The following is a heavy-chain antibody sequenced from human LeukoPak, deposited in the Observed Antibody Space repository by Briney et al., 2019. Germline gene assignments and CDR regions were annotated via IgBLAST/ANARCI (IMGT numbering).Heavy chain of an antibody. CDR1: GFTFSSYG. CDR2: INEHGNQK. CDR3: ARDRDYARDC. J-gene: IGHJ4*02. V-gene: IGHV3-7*01. D-gene: IGHD3-10*02. Sequence: PGGSLRLSCAASGFTFSSYGMHWVRQAPGKGLEWVANINEHGNQKYYVDSLNGRFTISRDNAKNSLFLQMDSLEDEDTAVYYCARDRDYARDCWGQGTLVTVSS.